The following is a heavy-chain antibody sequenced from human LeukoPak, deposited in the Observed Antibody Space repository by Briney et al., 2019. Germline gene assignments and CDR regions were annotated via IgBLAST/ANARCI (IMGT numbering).Heavy chain of an antibody. J-gene: IGHJ6*02. CDR2: ISSSSSYI. V-gene: IGHV3-21*01. CDR3: ARALPPYCSSTSCFDYYYYGMDV. Sequence: GGSLRLSCAASGFTFSSYSMNWVRQAPGKGLEWVSSISSSSSYIYYADSVKGRFTISRDNAKNSLYLQMNSLRAEDTAVYYCARALPPYCSSTSCFDYYYYGMDVWGQGTTVTVSS. CDR1: GFTFSSYS. D-gene: IGHD2-2*01.